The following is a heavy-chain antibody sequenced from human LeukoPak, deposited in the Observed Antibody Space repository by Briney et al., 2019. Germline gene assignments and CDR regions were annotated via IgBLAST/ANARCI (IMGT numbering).Heavy chain of an antibody. Sequence: SETLSLTCAVYGGSFSGYYWSWIRQPPGKGLEWIGEINHSGSTNYNPSLKSRVTISVDTSKNQFSLKLSSVTAADTAVYYCARVGSWYYYDSSGYFNPSYYFDYWGQGTLVTVSS. CDR2: INHSGST. J-gene: IGHJ4*02. V-gene: IGHV4-34*01. D-gene: IGHD3-22*01. CDR3: ARVGSWYYYDSSGYFNPSYYFDY. CDR1: GGSFSGYY.